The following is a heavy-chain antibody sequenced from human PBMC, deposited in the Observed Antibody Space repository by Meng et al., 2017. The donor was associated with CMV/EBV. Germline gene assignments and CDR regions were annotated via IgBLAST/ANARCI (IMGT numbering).Heavy chain of an antibody. J-gene: IGHJ6*02. CDR3: ASEGAGQPVRMYYYYGMDV. Sequence: GESLKISCAASGFTFSSYSMNWVRQAPGKGLEWVSSISSSSSYIYYADSVKGRFTISRDNAKNSLYLQMNSLRAEDTAVYYCASEGAGQPVRMYYYYGMDVWGQGTTVTVSS. CDR2: ISSSSSYI. D-gene: IGHD6-6*01. CDR1: GFTFSSYS. V-gene: IGHV3-21*01.